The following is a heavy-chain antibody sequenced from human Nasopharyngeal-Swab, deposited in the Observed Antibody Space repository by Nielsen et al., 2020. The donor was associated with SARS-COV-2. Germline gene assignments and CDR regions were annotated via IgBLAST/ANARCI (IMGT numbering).Heavy chain of an antibody. Sequence: GESLKISCTASGFNFRHYAMSWVRLAPGQGLEWVANVKQDGGEKFYLDSVKGRFTISRDNAKSSLYLQMTSLRAEDTAVYCCVRDESGAFDIWGQGTMVTVSS. CDR3: VRDESGAFDI. CDR1: GFNFRHYA. J-gene: IGHJ3*02. D-gene: IGHD3-10*01. CDR2: VKQDGGEK. V-gene: IGHV3-7*01.